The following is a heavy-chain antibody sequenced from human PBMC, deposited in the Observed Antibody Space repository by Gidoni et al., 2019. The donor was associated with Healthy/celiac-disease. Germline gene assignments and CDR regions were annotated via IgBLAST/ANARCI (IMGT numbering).Heavy chain of an antibody. V-gene: IGHV4-59*01. CDR3: ARSEWELLSDAFDI. CDR2: IYYSGST. J-gene: IGHJ3*02. CDR1: GCSLSSYY. Sequence: QVQLQESGPGLVKPSETLSLTCTVSGCSLSSYYWSWIRQPPGKGLEWIGYIYYSGSTNYNPSLKSRVTISVDTSKNQFSLKLSSVTAADTAVYYCARSEWELLSDAFDIWGQGTMVTVSS. D-gene: IGHD1-26*01.